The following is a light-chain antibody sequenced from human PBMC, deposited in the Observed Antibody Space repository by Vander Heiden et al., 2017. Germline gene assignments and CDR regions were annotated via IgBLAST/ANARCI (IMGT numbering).Light chain of an antibody. CDR2: FAS. Sequence: DIVMFQSPLSLPVTPGESASITCRSSQRLPHVDGHNYLDWYLQKPGQSPQLLIYFASNRASGVPDRFSGSGSGTEFTLTISRVEAEDVGVYYCMQGIETPTFGGGTRVEIK. J-gene: IGKJ4*01. CDR1: QRLPHVDGHNY. CDR3: MQGIETPT. V-gene: IGKV2-28*01.